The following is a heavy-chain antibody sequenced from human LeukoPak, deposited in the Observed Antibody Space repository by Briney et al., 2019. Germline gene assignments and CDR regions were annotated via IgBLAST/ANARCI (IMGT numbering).Heavy chain of an antibody. D-gene: IGHD3-22*01. J-gene: IGHJ4*02. CDR3: AKDGDSSGYPYYFDY. CDR1: GFTFSSYA. Sequence: HPGGSLRLSCAASGFTFSSYAMSWVRQAPGKGLEWVSAISGSGGSTYYADSVKGRFTISRDNSKNTLYLQMNSLRAEDTAVYYCAKDGDSSGYPYYFDYWGQGTLVTVSS. V-gene: IGHV3-23*01. CDR2: ISGSGGST.